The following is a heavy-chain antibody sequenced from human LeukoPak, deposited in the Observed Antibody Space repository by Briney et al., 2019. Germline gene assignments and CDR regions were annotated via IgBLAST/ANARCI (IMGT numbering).Heavy chain of an antibody. D-gene: IGHD5-18*01. J-gene: IGHJ3*02. Sequence: GGTLRLSCAASGFTFSSYGMSWVRQAPGKGLEWVSAISGSGGSTYYADSVKGRFTISRDNSKNTLYLQMNSLRAEDTAVYYCANAGGYSYGSDAFDIWGQGTMVTVSS. V-gene: IGHV3-23*01. CDR3: ANAGGYSYGSDAFDI. CDR2: ISGSGGST. CDR1: GFTFSSYG.